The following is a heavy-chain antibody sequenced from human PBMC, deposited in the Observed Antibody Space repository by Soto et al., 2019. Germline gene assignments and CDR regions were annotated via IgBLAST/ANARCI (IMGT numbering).Heavy chain of an antibody. CDR2: IYYSGST. CDR1: GGSISSYY. CDR3: ARGPGRLWFGELPTGGWFDP. J-gene: IGHJ5*02. D-gene: IGHD3-10*01. V-gene: IGHV4-59*12. Sequence: SETLSLTCTVSGGSISSYYWSWIRQPPGKGLEWIGYIYYSGSTNYNPSLKSRVTISVDTSKNQFSLKLSSVTAADTAVYYCARGPGRLWFGELPTGGWFDPWGQGTLVTVSS.